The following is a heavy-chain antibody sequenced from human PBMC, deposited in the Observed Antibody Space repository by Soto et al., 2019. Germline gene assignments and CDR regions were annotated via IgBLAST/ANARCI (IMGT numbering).Heavy chain of an antibody. CDR3: ARRLTTTVSALGY. V-gene: IGHV3-30*09. Sequence: QVQLVESGGGVVQPGGSLRLSCKASGFTFSSYAIHWVRQAPGKGLEWVSVFSPDGLNKHSAESVRGRFVISRDNSKNMVHLEMNRLRLEDTAVYFCARRLTTTVSALGYWGQGSLVNVSS. CDR2: FSPDGLNK. D-gene: IGHD4-17*01. CDR1: GFTFSSYA. J-gene: IGHJ4*02.